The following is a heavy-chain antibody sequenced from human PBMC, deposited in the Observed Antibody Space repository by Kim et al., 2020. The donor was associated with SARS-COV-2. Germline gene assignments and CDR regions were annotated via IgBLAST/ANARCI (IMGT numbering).Heavy chain of an antibody. V-gene: IGHV3-15*01. CDR1: GFTFSNAW. Sequence: GGSLRLSCAASGFTFSNAWMSWVRQATGKGLEWVCRIKSKTDGGATDYASPVKGRFTISRDDSKNTLYMQMNSLKTEDTAVYYCTTDIDTYYDILTGYYLRDYWGQGTMVTVSS. D-gene: IGHD3-9*01. CDR2: IKSKTDGGAT. J-gene: IGHJ4*02. CDR3: TTDIDTYYDILTGYYLRDY.